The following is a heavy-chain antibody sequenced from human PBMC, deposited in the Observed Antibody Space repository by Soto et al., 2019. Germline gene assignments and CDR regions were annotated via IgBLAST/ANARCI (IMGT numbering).Heavy chain of an antibody. CDR1: GFTFSSYG. J-gene: IGHJ3*02. CDR3: ARGGLRTRKIAAFDI. D-gene: IGHD2-21*01. Sequence: HPGGSLRLSCAASGFTFSSYGMHWVRQAPGKGLEWVAVIWYDGSNKYYADSVKGRFTISRDNSKNTLYLQMNSLRAEDTAVYYCARGGLRTRKIAAFDIWGQGTMVTVSS. V-gene: IGHV3-33*08. CDR2: IWYDGSNK.